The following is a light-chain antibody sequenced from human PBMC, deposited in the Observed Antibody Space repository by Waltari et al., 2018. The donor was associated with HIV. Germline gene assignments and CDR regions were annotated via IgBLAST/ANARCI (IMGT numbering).Light chain of an antibody. CDR2: DVS. CDR1: RRAVGGDNH. V-gene: IGLV2-14*03. CDR3: SSYTSSSTRV. Sequence: HSALPQPASVSGSPRQSLTIPCTGTRRAVGGDNHVSCYQRHPGKAPKLMIYDVSNRPSGVSNRFSGSKSGNTASLTISGLQAEDEADYYCSSYTSSSTRVFGGGTTVTVL. J-gene: IGLJ3*02.